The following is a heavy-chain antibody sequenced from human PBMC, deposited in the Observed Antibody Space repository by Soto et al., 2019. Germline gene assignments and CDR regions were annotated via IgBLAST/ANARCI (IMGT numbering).Heavy chain of an antibody. J-gene: IGHJ6*02. V-gene: IGHV4-38-2*01. CDR1: GYSISSGYY. Sequence: ASETLSLTCAVSGYSISSGYYWGWIRQPPGKGLEWIGSIYHSGSTYYNPSLKSRVTISLDTSKNQFSLKLSSVTAADTAVYYCARVGGYGMDVWGQGTTVTVSS. CDR3: ARVGGYGMDV. CDR2: IYHSGST. D-gene: IGHD3-10*01.